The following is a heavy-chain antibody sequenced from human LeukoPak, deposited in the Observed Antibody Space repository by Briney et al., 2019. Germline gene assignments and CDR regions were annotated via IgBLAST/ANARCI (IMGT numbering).Heavy chain of an antibody. CDR1: GFTFSNAW. D-gene: IGHD2-21*02. V-gene: IGHV3-15*01. CDR2: IKSKTDGGTT. CDR3: TTDGLAYCGGDCYSGFDY. J-gene: IGHJ4*02. Sequence: GGSLRLSCAASGFTFSNAWMSWVRQAPGKGLEWVGRIKSKTDGGTTDYAAPVKGGFTISRDDSKNTLYLQMNSLKTEDTAVYYCTTDGLAYCGGDCYSGFDYWGQGTLVTVSS.